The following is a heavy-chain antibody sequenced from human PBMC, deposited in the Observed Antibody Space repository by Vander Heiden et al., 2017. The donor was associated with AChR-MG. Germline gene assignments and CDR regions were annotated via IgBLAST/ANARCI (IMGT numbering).Heavy chain of an antibody. CDR1: GFTFSSYS. J-gene: IGHJ5*02. V-gene: IGHV3-21*01. CDR3: ARAAVVPAAIRYNWFDP. CDR2: ISSSSSYI. Sequence: EVQLVESGGGLVKPGGSLRLSCAASGFTFSSYSMNWVRQAPGKGLEWVSSISSSSSYIYYADSVKGRFTISRDNAKNSLYLQMNSLRAEDTAVYYCARAAVVPAAIRYNWFDPWGQGTLVTVSS. D-gene: IGHD2-2*02.